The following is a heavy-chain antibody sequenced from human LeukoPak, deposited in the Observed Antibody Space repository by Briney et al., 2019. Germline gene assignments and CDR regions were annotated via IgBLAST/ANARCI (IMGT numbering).Heavy chain of an antibody. CDR2: LYIGGNT. V-gene: IGHV3-53*01. J-gene: IGHJ4*02. Sequence: GGSLRLSCAASGLTVNNNYMNWVRQAPGKGLEWVSALYIGGNTYYADSVRGRFTISRDISKNTLYLQMNSLRAEDTAIYYCMTAAGYNFGQYWGQGTLVTVSS. CDR1: GLTVNNNY. D-gene: IGHD5-18*01. CDR3: MTAAGYNFGQY.